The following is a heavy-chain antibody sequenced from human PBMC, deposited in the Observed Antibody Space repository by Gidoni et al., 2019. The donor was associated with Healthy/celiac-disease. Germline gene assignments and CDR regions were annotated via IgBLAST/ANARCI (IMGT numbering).Heavy chain of an antibody. V-gene: IGHV3-23*01. CDR3: AKNLWSRTTTFDY. CDR2: ISGSGGST. J-gene: IGHJ4*02. Sequence: EVQLLESGGGLVQPGGSLRLLCAASGFTFSSYAMSWVRQAPGKGLVWVSAISGSGGSTYYADSVKGRFTISRDNSKNTLYLQMNSLRAEDTAVYYCAKNLWSRTTTFDYWGQGTLVTVSS. D-gene: IGHD3-3*01. CDR1: GFTFSSYA.